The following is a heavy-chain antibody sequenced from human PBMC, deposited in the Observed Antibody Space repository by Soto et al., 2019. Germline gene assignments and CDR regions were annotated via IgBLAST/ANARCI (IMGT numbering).Heavy chain of an antibody. J-gene: IGHJ6*02. CDR3: AKDGSKLHKDYYGMDV. Sequence: QVQLVESGGGVVQPGRSLRLSCAASGFTFSSYGMHWVRQAPGKGLEWVAVIWYDGSNKYYADSVKGRFTISRDNSKNYLYLQMNSLRAEDTALYYCAKDGSKLHKDYYGMDVWGQGTTVTVSS. D-gene: IGHD1-26*01. CDR2: IWYDGSNK. CDR1: GFTFSSYG. V-gene: IGHV3-33*06.